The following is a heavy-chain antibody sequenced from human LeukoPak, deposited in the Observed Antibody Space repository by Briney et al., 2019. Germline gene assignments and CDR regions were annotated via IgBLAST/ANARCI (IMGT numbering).Heavy chain of an antibody. Sequence: GGAGFSDSIKFMIWAVPVPEKGLEWGSVIYSGGSTYYADSVKGRFTISRDNSKNTLHLQMNSLRAEDTALYYCARGSHYDSSGFTFFDLWGRGTLVTVSS. CDR2: IYSGGST. J-gene: IGHJ2*01. V-gene: IGHV3-66*01. CDR1: GFSDSIKF. CDR3: ARGSHYDSSGFTFFDL. D-gene: IGHD3-22*01.